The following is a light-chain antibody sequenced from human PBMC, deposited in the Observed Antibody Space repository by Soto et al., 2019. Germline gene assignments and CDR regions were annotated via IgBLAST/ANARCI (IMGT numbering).Light chain of an antibody. J-gene: IGKJ4*01. CDR2: VES. CDR3: HQSYSTPLT. CDR1: QNINNY. Sequence: DAQVTQSPSSLSASVGDRVTITSRASQNINNYLNWYQQKPGKAPKLLISVESNLQSGVPSRCGGRGAGTAFTRTIGELQPDDFGTYYGHQSYSTPLTFGGGTKVDI. V-gene: IGKV1-39*01.